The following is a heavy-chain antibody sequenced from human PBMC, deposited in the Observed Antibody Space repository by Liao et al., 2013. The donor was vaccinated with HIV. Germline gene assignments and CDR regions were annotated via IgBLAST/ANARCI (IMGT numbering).Heavy chain of an antibody. Sequence: QVQLQESGPGLVKPSETLSLTCTVSGGSISSYYWSWIRQPAGKGLEWIGRIYTSGSTNYNPSLRSRVTISLDTSNNQFSLKVRSVTSADTAVYYCARSGFIYGANAFDVWGHGTVVTVSS. CDR1: GGSISSYY. CDR3: ARSGFIYGANAFDV. V-gene: IGHV4-4*07. CDR2: IYTSGST. J-gene: IGHJ3*01. D-gene: IGHD4/OR15-4a*01.